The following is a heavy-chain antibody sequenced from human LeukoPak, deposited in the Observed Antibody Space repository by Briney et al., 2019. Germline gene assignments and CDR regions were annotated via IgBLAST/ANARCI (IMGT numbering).Heavy chain of an antibody. Sequence: GGSLSLSCAASGFTFISYAMSWVRQAPGKGLEWVSAISGSGGSTYYADSVKGRFTISRANSKNTLYLQMNSLRAEDTAVYYCAKGSYGSGSYYVFYFDYTGQGTPVSVSP. CDR2: ISGSGGST. D-gene: IGHD1-26*01. CDR3: AKGSYGSGSYYVFYFDY. V-gene: IGHV3-23*01. CDR1: GFTFISYA. J-gene: IGHJ4*02.